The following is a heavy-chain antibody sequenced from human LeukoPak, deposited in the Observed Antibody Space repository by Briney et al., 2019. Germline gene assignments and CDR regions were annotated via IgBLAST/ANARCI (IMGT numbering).Heavy chain of an antibody. V-gene: IGHV1-69*13. D-gene: IGHD3-22*01. CDR2: IIPIFGTA. J-gene: IGHJ4*02. CDR1: GGSFSRYA. CDR3: ARGSGETGGYYYVY. Sequence: SVKVSCKAFGGSFSRYAISWVRQAPGQGLEWMGGIIPIFGTANYAQKFQGRVTITADESTRTAYMELRTLRSEDTAIYYCARGSGETGGYYYVYWGRGTPVTVSS.